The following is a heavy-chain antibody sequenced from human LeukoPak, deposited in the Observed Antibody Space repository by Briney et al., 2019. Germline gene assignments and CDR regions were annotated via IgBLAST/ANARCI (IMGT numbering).Heavy chain of an antibody. D-gene: IGHD3-22*01. V-gene: IGHV1-18*01. CDR1: GYTFTSHG. J-gene: IGHJ3*02. CDR2: ISAYNGNT. CDR3: ATGITYDDSSGKAAFDI. Sequence: GASVKVSCKASGYTFTSHGISWVRQAPGQGLEWMGWISAYNGNTNYAQKFQGRVTMTTHASTSTAYMELRSLRSDDTAVYYCATGITYDDSSGKAAFDIWGQGTMVTVSS.